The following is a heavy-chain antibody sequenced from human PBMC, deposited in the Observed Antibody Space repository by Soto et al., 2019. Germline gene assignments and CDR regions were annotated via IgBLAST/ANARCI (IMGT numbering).Heavy chain of an antibody. CDR1: GFTVSSNY. CDR3: ARDRLHYYYYYGMDV. Sequence: GGSLRLSCAASGFTVSSNYMSWVRQAPGRGLEWVSVIYSGGSTYYADSVKGRFTISRDNSKNTLYLQMNSLRAEDTAVYYCARDRLHYYYYYGMDVWGQGTTVTVSS. CDR2: IYSGGST. V-gene: IGHV3-66*01. J-gene: IGHJ6*02.